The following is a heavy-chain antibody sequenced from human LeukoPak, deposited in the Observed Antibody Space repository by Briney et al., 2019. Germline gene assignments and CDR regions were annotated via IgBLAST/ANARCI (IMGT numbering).Heavy chain of an antibody. CDR1: GFTFSSYW. Sequence: GGSLRLSCAASGFTFSSYWMSWVRQAPGEGLEWVANIKQDGSENYYVDSVKGRFTISRDNAKNSLYLQMNTLRVEDTAVYYCARDRGADCFDYWGQGTLVTVSS. CDR2: IKQDGSEN. D-gene: IGHD1-26*01. CDR3: ARDRGADCFDY. J-gene: IGHJ4*02. V-gene: IGHV3-7*03.